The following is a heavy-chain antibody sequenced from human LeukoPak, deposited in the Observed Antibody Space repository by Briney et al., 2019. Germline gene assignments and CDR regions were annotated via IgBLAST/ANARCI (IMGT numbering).Heavy chain of an antibody. D-gene: IGHD5-24*01. CDR2: IYYSGST. Sequence: SETLSLTCTVSGCSINNYYWSWSRQPPREGLEWIGYIYYSGSTNYNPSLKSRVTISLDTSKNQFSLKLSSVTAADTAVYYCGRVRVEMTTNDAFDIWGQGTMVTVSS. J-gene: IGHJ3*02. CDR1: GCSINNYY. V-gene: IGHV4-59*01. CDR3: GRVRVEMTTNDAFDI.